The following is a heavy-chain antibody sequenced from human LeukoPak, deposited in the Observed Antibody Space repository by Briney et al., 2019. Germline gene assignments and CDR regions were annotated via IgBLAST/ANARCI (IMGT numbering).Heavy chain of an antibody. CDR1: GYTFTSYD. CDR2: MNPNSGNT. CDR3: ARVSPNTVTTLQYFDY. V-gene: IGHV1-8*01. Sequence: ASVKVSCKASGYTFTSYDINWVRQATGQGLEWMGWMNPNSGNTGYAQKFQSRVTMTRNTSISTAYMELNSLRAEDTAVYYCARVSPNTVTTLQYFDYWGQGTLVTVSS. D-gene: IGHD4-17*01. J-gene: IGHJ4*02.